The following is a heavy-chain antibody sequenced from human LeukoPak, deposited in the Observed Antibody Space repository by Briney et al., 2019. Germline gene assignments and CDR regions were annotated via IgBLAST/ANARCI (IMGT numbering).Heavy chain of an antibody. V-gene: IGHV3-11*01. CDR1: GFTFSDYY. Sequence: TGGSLRLSCAASGFTFSDYYMSWIRQAPGKGLEWVSYISGSGSTVYYAASVRGRFTISRDNAKNSLFLQMNSLRAEDTAVYYCARDRGNSDPGDWFDYWGQGTLVTVSS. CDR2: ISGSGSTV. J-gene: IGHJ5*01. CDR3: ARDRGNSDPGDWFDY. D-gene: IGHD4-23*01.